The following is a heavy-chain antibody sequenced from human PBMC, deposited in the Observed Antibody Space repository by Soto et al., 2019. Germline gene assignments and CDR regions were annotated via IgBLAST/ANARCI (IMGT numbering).Heavy chain of an antibody. CDR2: INIDESDT. CDR3: AREGNNPNWYFDL. Sequence: EVQLVESGGGLVQPGGSLRLSCAASGFTFSSYWMHWVRQGPGKGLLWVSRINIDESDTYYADSVKGRFTISRDNAKNTLYLQMNSLRAEDTAVYFCAREGNNPNWYFDLWGRGTLVTVSS. CDR1: GFTFSSYW. V-gene: IGHV3-74*01. J-gene: IGHJ2*01.